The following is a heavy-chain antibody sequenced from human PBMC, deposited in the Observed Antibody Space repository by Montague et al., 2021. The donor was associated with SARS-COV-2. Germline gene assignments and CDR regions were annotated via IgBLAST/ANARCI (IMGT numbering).Heavy chain of an antibody. D-gene: IGHD6-19*01. CDR3: ARGSGWMGNAFDI. V-gene: IGHV4-59*01. Sequence: SETLSLTCSVSGGSISSYYWNWIRQPPGKGLERIGYIYYSGSTNXNPSLKSRVTISVDTSKNQCSLKLSSVTAADTAVYYCARGSGWMGNAFDIWGQGTMVTVSS. CDR1: GGSISSYY. CDR2: IYYSGST. J-gene: IGHJ3*02.